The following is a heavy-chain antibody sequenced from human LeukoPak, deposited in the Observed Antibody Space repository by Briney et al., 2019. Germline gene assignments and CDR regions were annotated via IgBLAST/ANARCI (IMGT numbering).Heavy chain of an antibody. CDR2: IASDVSST. D-gene: IGHD4-23*01. Sequence: GGSLRLSCAASGFTFSSYWMNWVRQAPGKGLVWVSRIASDVSSTTYADSVKGRFSISRDNAKNTLYLQMNSLRVEDTAVYYCARGRPHGNDYWGQGTLVTVSS. V-gene: IGHV3-74*01. J-gene: IGHJ4*02. CDR1: GFTFSSYW. CDR3: ARGRPHGNDY.